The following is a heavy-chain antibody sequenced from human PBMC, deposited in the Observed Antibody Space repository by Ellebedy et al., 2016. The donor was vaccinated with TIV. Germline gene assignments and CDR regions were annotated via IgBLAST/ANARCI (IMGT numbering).Heavy chain of an antibody. V-gene: IGHV4-59*01. D-gene: IGHD4-11*01. CDR3: ARGQSNYYYYYYMDV. Sequence: SETLSLXXTVSGGSISSYYWSWIRQPAGKGLEWIGYIYYSGSTNYNPSLKSRVTISVDTSKNQFSLKLSSVTAADTAVYYCARGQSNYYYYYYMDVWGKGTTVTVSS. CDR2: IYYSGST. J-gene: IGHJ6*03. CDR1: GGSISSYY.